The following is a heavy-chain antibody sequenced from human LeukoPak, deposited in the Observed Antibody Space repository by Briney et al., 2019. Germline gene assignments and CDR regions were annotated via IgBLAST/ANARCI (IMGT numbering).Heavy chain of an antibody. J-gene: IGHJ3*02. CDR1: SGSLRGYY. Sequence: PSETLSLTCAVYSGSLRGYYWTWIRQPPGKGLEWIGEINHSGSTNYNPSLKSRVTISVDTSKNHFSLKLTSVTAADTAVYYCARGVVVAAYGAFDIWGQGTMVTVSS. CDR2: INHSGST. V-gene: IGHV4-34*01. D-gene: IGHD2-21*01. CDR3: ARGVVVAAYGAFDI.